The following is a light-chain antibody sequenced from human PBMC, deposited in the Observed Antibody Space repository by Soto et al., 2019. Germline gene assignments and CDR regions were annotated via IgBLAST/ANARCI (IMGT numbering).Light chain of an antibody. Sequence: EIVLTQSPGTLSLSPGERATLSCRASQSVSSSYLAWYQQKPGQAPRLLIYGASSRATGIPDRFSGSGSGTDSPLTSSRLEPEDFEVYYWQQYGSSPRFTFGGGTKVEIK. CDR1: QSVSSSY. V-gene: IGKV3-20*01. CDR2: GAS. CDR3: QQYGSSPRFT. J-gene: IGKJ4*01.